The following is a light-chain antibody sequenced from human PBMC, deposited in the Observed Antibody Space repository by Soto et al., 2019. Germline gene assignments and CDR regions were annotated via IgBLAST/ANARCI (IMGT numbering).Light chain of an antibody. V-gene: IGKV3-15*01. J-gene: IGKJ4*02. CDR2: GAS. Sequence: PSPLTVRPGGRETLSSRASQSFSSNLAWYQQKPGQAPRLLIYGASTRATGIPARFSGSGSGTEFTLTISCLQSDDFALYYCQQSYKSAQTFGGGTKVDIK. CDR1: QSFSSN. CDR3: QQSYKSAQT.